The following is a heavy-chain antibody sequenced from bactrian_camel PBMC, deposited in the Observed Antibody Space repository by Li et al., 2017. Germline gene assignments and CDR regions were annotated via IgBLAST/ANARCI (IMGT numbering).Heavy chain of an antibody. Sequence: HVELVESGGESVQAGGSLRLSCRTSRRVYSGYCMGWFRQPPGQEREGVAAIDRDGTTVYKDSVKGRFTTSRDNAKSTLYLQMNNLSPEDSAMYFCAATSQPFRLLDRLPPRSEYQYWGQGTQVTVS. CDR2: IDRDGTT. J-gene: IGHJ4*01. D-gene: IGHD1*01. V-gene: IGHV3S57*01. CDR1: RRVYSGYC. CDR3: AATSQPFRLLDRLPPRSEYQY.